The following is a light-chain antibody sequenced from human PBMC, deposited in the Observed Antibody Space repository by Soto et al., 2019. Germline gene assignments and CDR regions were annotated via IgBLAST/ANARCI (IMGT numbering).Light chain of an antibody. Sequence: EVVMTQSPATLSVSPGERATLSCRASQSVTTNMAWYQQKPGQAPRLLIYGASTRATGIPARFSSSGSGTDFTLTISSLQSEDFAVYYCKQYNNWPPWTFGQGTKVEIK. J-gene: IGKJ1*01. V-gene: IGKV3-15*01. CDR3: KQYNNWPPWT. CDR1: QSVTTN. CDR2: GAS.